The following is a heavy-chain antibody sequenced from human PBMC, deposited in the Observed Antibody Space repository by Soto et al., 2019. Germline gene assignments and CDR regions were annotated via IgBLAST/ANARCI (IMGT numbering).Heavy chain of an antibody. CDR3: ARVLCSGGSVYPYYFDY. Sequence: ASVKVSCKASGYTFTSYYMHWVRQAPGQGLEWMGIINPSGGSTSYAQKFQGRVTMTRDTSTSTVYMELSSLRSEDTAVYYCARVLCSGGSVYPYYFDYCGQGPLVTVSS. J-gene: IGHJ4*02. CDR2: INPSGGST. CDR1: GYTFTSYY. D-gene: IGHD2-15*01. V-gene: IGHV1-46*01.